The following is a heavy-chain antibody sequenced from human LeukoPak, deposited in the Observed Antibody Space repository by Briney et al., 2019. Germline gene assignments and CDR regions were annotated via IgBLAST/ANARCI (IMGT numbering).Heavy chain of an antibody. Sequence: PSETLSLTCTVSGGSISSYYWSWIRQPPGKGLEWIGGVYYSGSRFYNPSLKSRVTISVDTSKNQFSLRLRSVTAADTAVYYCARGESYCSGGLCYHYYGMDVWGQGTTVTVSS. CDR1: GGSISSYY. V-gene: IGHV4-39*07. CDR3: ARGESYCSGGLCYHYYGMDV. D-gene: IGHD2-8*02. J-gene: IGHJ6*02. CDR2: VYYSGSR.